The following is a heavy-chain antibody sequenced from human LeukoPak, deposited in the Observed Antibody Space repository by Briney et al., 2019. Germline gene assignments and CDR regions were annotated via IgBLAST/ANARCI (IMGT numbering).Heavy chain of an antibody. D-gene: IGHD3-9*01. Sequence: GGSLRLSCATSGFSFTDYPMNWVRQAPGKGLEWVSNIRTSAEGANYAYYANSVKGRVTISRDDAKNTLYLHMNSLRDDDTAVYYCASDQRYAFDYWGQGILVTVSS. V-gene: IGHV3-48*02. CDR3: ASDQRYAFDY. CDR2: IRTSAEGANYA. J-gene: IGHJ4*02. CDR1: GFSFTDYP.